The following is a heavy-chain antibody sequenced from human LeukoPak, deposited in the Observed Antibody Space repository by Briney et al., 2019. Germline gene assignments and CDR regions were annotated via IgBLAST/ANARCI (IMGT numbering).Heavy chain of an antibody. CDR2: IYYSGST. Sequence: PSETLSLTCTVSGGSISDYYWSWIRQPPGKGLEWIGYIYYSGSTNYNPSLKSRVTISVDTSKNQFSLKLSSVTAADTAVYYCARGRDYFDYWGQGTLVTVSS. CDR1: GGSISDYY. CDR3: ARGRDYFDY. V-gene: IGHV4-59*01. J-gene: IGHJ4*02.